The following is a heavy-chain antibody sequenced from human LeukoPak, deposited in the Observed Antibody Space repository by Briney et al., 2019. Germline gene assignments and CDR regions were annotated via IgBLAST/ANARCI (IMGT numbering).Heavy chain of an antibody. Sequence: GGSLRLSCAASGFTVSTNYMSWVRQAPGKGLEWVSVIYSVGSTYYADSVKGRFTISRDNSKNTLYLQMNSLRAEDTAVYYCAKGSLYDFWSGYSYYFDYWGQGTLVTVSS. V-gene: IGHV3-66*01. CDR2: IYSVGST. CDR3: AKGSLYDFWSGYSYYFDY. D-gene: IGHD3-3*01. CDR1: GFTVSTNY. J-gene: IGHJ4*02.